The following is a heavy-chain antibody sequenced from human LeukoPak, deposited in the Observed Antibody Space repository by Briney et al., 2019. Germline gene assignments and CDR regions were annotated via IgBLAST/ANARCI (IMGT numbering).Heavy chain of an antibody. V-gene: IGHV4-30-4*01. Sequence: KPSQTLSLTCTVSGGSISSGDYYWSWIRQPPGKGLEWIAYMYYSGSTYYNPSLKSRVTMSADTSKNQLSLKLSSVTAADTAVYYCARPYYYDSRIDPWGQGILVIVSS. CDR3: ARPYYYDSRIDP. CDR2: MYYSGST. J-gene: IGHJ5*02. CDR1: GGSISSGDYY. D-gene: IGHD3-22*01.